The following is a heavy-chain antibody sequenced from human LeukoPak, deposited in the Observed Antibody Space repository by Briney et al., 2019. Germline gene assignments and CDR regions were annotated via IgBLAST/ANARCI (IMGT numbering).Heavy chain of an antibody. D-gene: IGHD3-22*01. CDR2: IYDSGST. J-gene: IGHJ3*02. CDR3: ACLTTADAFDI. Sequence: SETLSLTCTVSGGSISSYYWSWIRQPPGKGLEWIGYIYDSGSTNYNPSLKSRVTISVDTSNNQFSLKLSSVTAADTAVYYCACLTTADAFDIWGQGTMVTVSS. V-gene: IGHV4-59*01. CDR1: GGSISSYY.